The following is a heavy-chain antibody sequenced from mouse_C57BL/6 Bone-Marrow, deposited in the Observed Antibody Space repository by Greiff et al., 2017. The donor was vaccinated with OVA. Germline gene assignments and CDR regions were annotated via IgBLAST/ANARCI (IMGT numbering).Heavy chain of an antibody. Sequence: VQLKQSGTVLARPGASVKMSCKTSGYTFTSYWMHWVKQRPGQGLEWIGAIYPGNSDTSYNQKFKGKAKLTAVTSASTAYMELSSLTNEDSAVYYCTRENYSNYYYAMDYWGQGTSVTVSS. CDR2: IYPGNSDT. J-gene: IGHJ4*01. V-gene: IGHV1-5*01. CDR1: GYTFTSYW. D-gene: IGHD2-5*01. CDR3: TRENYSNYYYAMDY.